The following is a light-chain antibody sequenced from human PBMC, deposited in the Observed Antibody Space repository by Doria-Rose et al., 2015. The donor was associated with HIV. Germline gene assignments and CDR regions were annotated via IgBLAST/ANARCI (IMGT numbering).Light chain of an antibody. Sequence: EIVLTQSPGTLSLSPGERATLSCRASQSFSSTYLAWYQQKSGQAPSLLIYDGSTRATGIPDRFSASGSETDFTLTINRLEPEDFALYYCHQYGTSWTFGQGTKVEI. CDR2: DGS. J-gene: IGKJ1*01. V-gene: IGKV3-20*01. CDR1: QSFSSTY. CDR3: HQYGTSWT.